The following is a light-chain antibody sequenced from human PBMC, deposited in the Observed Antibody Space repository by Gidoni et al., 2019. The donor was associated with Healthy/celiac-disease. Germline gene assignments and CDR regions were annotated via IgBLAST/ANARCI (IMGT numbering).Light chain of an antibody. CDR2: AAS. V-gene: IGKV1-27*01. J-gene: IGKJ5*01. CDR3: QKYNSAPQIT. CDR1: QGISNY. Sequence: DIQMTQSPSSLSASVGDRVTITCRASQGISNYLAWYQQKPGKVPKLLIYAASTLRSGVPSRFSGSGSGTDFTLTISSLQPEDVATYYCQKYNSAPQITFGQGTRLEIK.